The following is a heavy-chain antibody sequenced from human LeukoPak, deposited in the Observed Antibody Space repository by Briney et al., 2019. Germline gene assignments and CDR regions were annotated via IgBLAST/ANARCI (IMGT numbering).Heavy chain of an antibody. D-gene: IGHD3-9*01. Sequence: PGGSLRLSCAASGFTFDDYTMHWVRQAPGKGLEWVANIKQDGSEKYYVESVKGRFTISRDNAKSSLYLQMNRLRAEDTAVYYCARESRGYDILTGKYHRGYYSYYMDVWGKGTTVTVSS. CDR3: ARESRGYDILTGKYHRGYYSYYMDV. J-gene: IGHJ6*03. CDR2: IKQDGSEK. CDR1: GFTFDDYT. V-gene: IGHV3-7*01.